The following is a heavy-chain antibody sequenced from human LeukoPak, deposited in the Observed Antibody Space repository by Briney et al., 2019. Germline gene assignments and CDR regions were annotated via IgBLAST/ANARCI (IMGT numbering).Heavy chain of an antibody. CDR1: GGSISSSGYY. J-gene: IGHJ4*02. V-gene: IGHV4-39*01. Sequence: SETLSLTCTVSGGSISSSGYYWDWIRQSPGKGLEWIGSIYYSGSTYYNPSLKSRVTISVDTSKNQFSLKLSSVTAADTAVYYCARHMAAIEITIFGVADYWGQGTLVTVSS. CDR2: IYYSGST. D-gene: IGHD3-3*01. CDR3: ARHMAAIEITIFGVADY.